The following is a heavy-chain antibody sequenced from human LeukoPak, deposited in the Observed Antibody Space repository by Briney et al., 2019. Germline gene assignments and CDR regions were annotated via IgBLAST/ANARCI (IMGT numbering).Heavy chain of an antibody. J-gene: IGHJ3*02. CDR3: ARDLVVVPAANAFDI. CDR1: GYTFSGYY. D-gene: IGHD2-2*01. Sequence: ASVKVSCKASGYTFSGYYMHWVRQAPGQGLEWMGMINPSGGSTSYAQKFQGRVTMTRDTSTSTVYMELSSLRSEDTAVYYCARDLVVVPAANAFDIWGQGTMVTVSS. CDR2: INPSGGST. V-gene: IGHV1-46*01.